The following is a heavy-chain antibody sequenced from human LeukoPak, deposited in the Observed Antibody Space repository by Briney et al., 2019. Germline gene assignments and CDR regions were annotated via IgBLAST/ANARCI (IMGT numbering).Heavy chain of an antibody. Sequence: SVKVSCKASGGTFSSYALSWVRQAPGQGLEWMGGFIPIFGTANYAQKFQGRVTITTDESTSTASIDLSSLRSEDTAVYYCASSYFDSSGYYRQYFFDYWGQGTLVNVSS. CDR2: FIPIFGTA. J-gene: IGHJ4*02. D-gene: IGHD3-22*01. CDR1: GGTFSSYA. V-gene: IGHV1-69*05. CDR3: ASSYFDSSGYYRQYFFDY.